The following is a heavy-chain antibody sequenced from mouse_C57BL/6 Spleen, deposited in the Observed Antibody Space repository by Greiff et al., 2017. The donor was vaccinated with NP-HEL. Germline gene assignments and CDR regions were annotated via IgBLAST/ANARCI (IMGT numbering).Heavy chain of an antibody. D-gene: IGHD2-5*01. CDR3: TRRKYSNYLRYFDY. J-gene: IGHJ2*01. V-gene: IGHV1-15*01. Sequence: QVQLQQSGAELVRPGASVTLSCKASGYTFTDYEMHWVKQTPVHGLEWIGAIDPETGGTAYNQKFKGKAILTADKSSSTAYMELRSLTSEDSAVYYCTRRKYSNYLRYFDYWGQGTTLTVSS. CDR2: IDPETGGT. CDR1: GYTFTDYE.